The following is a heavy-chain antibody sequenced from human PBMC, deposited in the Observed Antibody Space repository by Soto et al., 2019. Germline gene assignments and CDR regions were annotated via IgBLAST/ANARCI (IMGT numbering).Heavy chain of an antibody. Sequence: QVHLVPSGAGVKKPGASVKVSCKTSGDTFNTFDINWVRHTARQGLEWIGCMNVNCGNTNYARTFLNRGSMTRNIPISTAFMEQSGLLSADNAVFYCARSPIEVVVVQSLKKLDPWGQGTLVTVSS. V-gene: IGHV1-8*01. CDR1: GDTFNTFD. D-gene: IGHD2-15*01. CDR3: ARSPIEVVVVQSLKKLDP. J-gene: IGHJ5*02. CDR2: MNVNCGNT.